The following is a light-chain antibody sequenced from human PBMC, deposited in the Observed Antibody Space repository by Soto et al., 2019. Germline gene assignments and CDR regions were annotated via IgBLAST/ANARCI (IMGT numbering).Light chain of an antibody. CDR3: QQYGSSPWT. J-gene: IGKJ1*01. V-gene: IGKV3-20*01. CDR2: RTS. CDR1: HSISSY. Sequence: ERVMTQSPATLSLSPGERATLSCRASHSISSYLAWYQQKPGQAPRLLMFRTSTRATGVPARFSGSGSGTDFTLTISRLEPEDFAVYYCQQYGSSPWTFGQGTKVDIK.